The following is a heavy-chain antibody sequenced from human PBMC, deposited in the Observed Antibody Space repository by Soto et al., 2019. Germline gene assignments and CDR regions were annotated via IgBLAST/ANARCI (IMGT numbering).Heavy chain of an antibody. V-gene: IGHV4-39*01. Sequence: QLQLQESGPGLVKPSETLSLTCTVSGGSISSSSYYWGWIRQPPGKGLEWIGSIYYSGSAYYNPSLKSRVTISVDTSKNRLSLKLSSVTAADTAVYYCARRVAGATFWFDPWGQGTLVTVSS. CDR3: ARRVAGATFWFDP. CDR1: GGSISSSSYY. D-gene: IGHD5-12*01. CDR2: IYYSGSA. J-gene: IGHJ5*02.